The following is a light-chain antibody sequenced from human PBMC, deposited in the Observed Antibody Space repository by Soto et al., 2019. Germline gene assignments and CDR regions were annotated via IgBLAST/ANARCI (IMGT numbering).Light chain of an antibody. CDR2: GAS. Sequence: EIVLTQSPGTLSLSPGERATLSYRASQSVSSSYLAWYHQKPGQAPRLLIYGASSRATGIPERFSGSGSGTDFTLTISRLEPEDFVVYYCQQYGSSPQGTFGQGTKVEIK. V-gene: IGKV3-20*01. CDR3: QQYGSSPQGT. J-gene: IGKJ1*01. CDR1: QSVSSSY.